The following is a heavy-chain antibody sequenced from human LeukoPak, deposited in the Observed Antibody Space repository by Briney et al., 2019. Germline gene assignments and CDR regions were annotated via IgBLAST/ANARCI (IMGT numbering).Heavy chain of an antibody. D-gene: IGHD3-10*01. CDR3: ARDWGPYYYGSGSYPDAFDI. V-gene: IGHV1-18*01. Sequence: ASVKVSCKASGCTFTSYGISWVRQAPGQGLEWMGWISAYNGNTNYAQKLQGRVTMTTDTSTSTAYMELRSLRSDDTAVYYCARDWGPYYYGSGSYPDAFDIWGQGTMVTVSS. CDR1: GCTFTSYG. J-gene: IGHJ3*02. CDR2: ISAYNGNT.